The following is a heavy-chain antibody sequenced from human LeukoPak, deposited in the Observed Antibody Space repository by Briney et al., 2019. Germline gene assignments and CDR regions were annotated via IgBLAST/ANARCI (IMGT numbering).Heavy chain of an antibody. D-gene: IGHD1-1*01. CDR2: IYYSGST. V-gene: IGHV4-30-4*01. CDR1: GGSISSGDYY. Sequence: PSETLSLTCTVSGGSISSGDYYWSWVRQPPGTGLEWIGYIYYSGSTYYNPSLKSRVTISVDTSKNQFSLKLSSVTAADTAVYYCARDLSWNYGMDVWGQGTTVTVSS. CDR3: ARDLSWNYGMDV. J-gene: IGHJ6*02.